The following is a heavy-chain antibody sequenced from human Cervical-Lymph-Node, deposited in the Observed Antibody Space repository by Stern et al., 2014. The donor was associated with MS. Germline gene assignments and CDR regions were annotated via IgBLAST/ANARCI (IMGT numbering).Heavy chain of an antibody. D-gene: IGHD2-2*01. J-gene: IGHJ6*02. CDR3: AKDSGYQLLGWYYYGMDV. CDR2: ISRNSGSK. CDR1: GFTLDDYA. V-gene: IGHV3-9*01. Sequence: EVHLVESGGGLVQPGRSLRLSCAASGFTLDDYAMHWVRQAPGKGLEWVSGISRNSGSKGYADSVKGRFTISRDNAKNSLYLQMNSLRAEDTALYYCAKDSGYQLLGWYYYGMDVWGQGTTVTVSS.